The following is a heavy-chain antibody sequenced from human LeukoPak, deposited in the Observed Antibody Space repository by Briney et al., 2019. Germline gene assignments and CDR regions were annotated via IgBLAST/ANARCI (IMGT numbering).Heavy chain of an antibody. D-gene: IGHD5-12*01. Sequence: PSETLSLTCTVSGGSISSYYWSWIRQPAGKGLEWIGRIYTSGSTNYNPSLKSRVTMSVDTSKNQFSLKLSSVTAADTAVYYCARMEYSGYELLGYFQHWGQGTLVTVSS. J-gene: IGHJ1*01. V-gene: IGHV4-4*07. CDR1: GGSISSYY. CDR2: IYTSGST. CDR3: ARMEYSGYELLGYFQH.